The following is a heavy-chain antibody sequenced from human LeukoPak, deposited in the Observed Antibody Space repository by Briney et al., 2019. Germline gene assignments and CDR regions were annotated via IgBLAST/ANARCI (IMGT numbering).Heavy chain of an antibody. Sequence: GGSLRLSCAASGFTFSSYWMHWVRQAPGKGLVWVSRINSDGSSTSYADSVKGRFTISRDNAKNTLYLQMNSLRAEDTAVYYCARVDALNDFWGGYYAYYYYGMDVWGQGTTVTVSS. J-gene: IGHJ6*02. CDR2: INSDGSST. D-gene: IGHD3-3*01. V-gene: IGHV3-74*01. CDR3: ARVDALNDFWGGYYAYYYYGMDV. CDR1: GFTFSSYW.